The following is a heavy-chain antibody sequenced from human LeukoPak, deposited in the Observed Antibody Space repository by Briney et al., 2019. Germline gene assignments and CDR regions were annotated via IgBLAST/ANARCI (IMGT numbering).Heavy chain of an antibody. Sequence: GGSLRLSCAASGFTFSGYWIHWVRQAPGKGLEWVSRINPNGRTTTYADSVKGRFTVSRDNAKNTVYLQMNSLRAEDTAVYYCARVLSGSWDWFDPWGQGTLVTVSS. CDR1: GFTFSGYW. J-gene: IGHJ5*02. V-gene: IGHV3-74*01. CDR3: ARVLSGSWDWFDP. CDR2: INPNGRTT. D-gene: IGHD3-22*01.